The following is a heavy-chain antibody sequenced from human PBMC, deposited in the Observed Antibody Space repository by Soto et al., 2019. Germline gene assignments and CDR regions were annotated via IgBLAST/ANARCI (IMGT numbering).Heavy chain of an antibody. CDR1: GGSFSGYY. CDR3: ARQIMPLLQESYNWFDP. J-gene: IGHJ5*02. CDR2: INHSGST. V-gene: IGHV4-34*01. D-gene: IGHD1-26*01. Sequence: SETLSLTCAVYGGSFSGYYWSWIRQSPGKGLEWIGEINHSGSTNYNPSLKSRVTISVDTSKNQFSLKLSSVTAADTAMYYCARQIMPLLQESYNWFDPWGQGTLVTVSS.